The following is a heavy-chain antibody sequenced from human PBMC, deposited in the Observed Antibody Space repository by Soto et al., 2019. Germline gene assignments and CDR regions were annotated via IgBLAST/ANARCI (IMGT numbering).Heavy chain of an antibody. CDR2: ISWNSGSI. D-gene: IGHD5-18*01. J-gene: IGHJ6*02. V-gene: IGHV3-9*01. CDR3: AKGSYDYYYGMDV. Sequence: PGGSLRLSCAASGFTFDDYAMHWVRQAPGKGLEWVSGISWNSGSIGYADSVKGRFTISRDNAKNSLYLQMNSLRAEGTALYYCAKGSYDYYYGMDVWGQGTTVTVSS. CDR1: GFTFDDYA.